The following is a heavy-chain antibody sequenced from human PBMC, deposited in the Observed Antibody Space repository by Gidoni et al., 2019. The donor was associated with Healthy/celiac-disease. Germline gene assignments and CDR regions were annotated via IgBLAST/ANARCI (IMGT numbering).Heavy chain of an antibody. Sequence: QVQLVQSGAEVKKPGASVKVSCKASGYTFTGYYMHWVRQATGQGLEWMGWINPNSGGTNYAQKFQGWVTMTRDTSISTAYMELSRLRSDDTAVYYCAREVWGSYPEGDAFDIWGQGTMVTVSS. CDR1: GYTFTGYY. CDR2: INPNSGGT. J-gene: IGHJ3*02. V-gene: IGHV1-2*04. CDR3: AREVWGSYPEGDAFDI. D-gene: IGHD3-16*01.